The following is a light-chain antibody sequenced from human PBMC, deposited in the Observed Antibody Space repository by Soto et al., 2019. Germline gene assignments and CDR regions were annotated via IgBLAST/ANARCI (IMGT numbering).Light chain of an antibody. Sequence: DIQMTQSPSTLSSSVGDRVTITCRASQSISRWLAWYQQKPGKAPKLLVYDASTLQSGVATRFSGSGSGTEFTLIISGLQPEDSATYYCQQYTNTNNPWMFGQGTKVDIK. J-gene: IGKJ1*01. V-gene: IGKV1-5*01. CDR3: QQYTNTNNPWM. CDR1: QSISRW. CDR2: DAS.